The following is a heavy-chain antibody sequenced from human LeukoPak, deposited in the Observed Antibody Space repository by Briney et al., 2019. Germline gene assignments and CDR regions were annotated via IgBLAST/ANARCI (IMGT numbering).Heavy chain of an antibody. CDR2: INPSSGGT. Sequence: GASVKVSCKTSGYTFADYYMHWVRQAPGQGLEWMGWINPSSGGTNYAQKFQGRVIMTRDTSNSTAYMEVSGLRSDDTAVYYCARDHQDFWSGHYFYYYGMDVWGQGTTVTVSS. CDR1: GYTFADYY. J-gene: IGHJ6*02. V-gene: IGHV1-2*02. D-gene: IGHD3-3*01. CDR3: ARDHQDFWSGHYFYYYGMDV.